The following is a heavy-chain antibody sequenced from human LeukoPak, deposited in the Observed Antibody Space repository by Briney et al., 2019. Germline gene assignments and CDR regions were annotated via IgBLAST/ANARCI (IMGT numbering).Heavy chain of an antibody. CDR1: GGSISSYY. CDR2: IYYSGST. Sequence: SETLSLTCTVSGGSISSYYWSWIRQPPGKGLEWIGYIYYSGSTNYNPSLKSRVTISVDTSKNQFSLKLSSVTAADTAVYYCARAPALLWFGESFYYYYGMDVWGQGTTVTVSS. V-gene: IGHV4-59*01. J-gene: IGHJ6*02. CDR3: ARAPALLWFGESFYYYYGMDV. D-gene: IGHD3-10*01.